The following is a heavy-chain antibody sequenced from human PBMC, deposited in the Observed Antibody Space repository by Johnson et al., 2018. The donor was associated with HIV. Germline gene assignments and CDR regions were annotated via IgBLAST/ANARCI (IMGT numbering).Heavy chain of an antibody. CDR3: ARDPSPIVGATYAFDI. CDR2: IKSKTDGGTT. CDR1: GFTFSNAW. Sequence: VQLVESGGGLVKPGGSLRLSCAASGFTFSNAWMSWVRQAPGKGLEWVGRIKSKTDGGTTDYAAPVKGRFTISRDDSKNTLYLQMNNLRAEDTAVYYCARDPSPIVGATYAFDIWGQGTMVTVSS. V-gene: IGHV3-15*01. J-gene: IGHJ3*02. D-gene: IGHD1-26*01.